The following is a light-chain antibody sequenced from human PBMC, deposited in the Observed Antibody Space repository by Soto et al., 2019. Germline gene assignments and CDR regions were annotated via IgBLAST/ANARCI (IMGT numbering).Light chain of an antibody. CDR3: QQRSKWPIT. Sequence: EIAMTQSPATLSVSPGERATLSCRASLSVFSYLAWYQQKPGQAPRLLIYDASNRATGIPARFSGSGSGTDFTLTISSLEPEDFAVYYCQQRSKWPITFGQGTRLEIK. CDR2: DAS. J-gene: IGKJ5*01. V-gene: IGKV3-11*01. CDR1: LSVFSY.